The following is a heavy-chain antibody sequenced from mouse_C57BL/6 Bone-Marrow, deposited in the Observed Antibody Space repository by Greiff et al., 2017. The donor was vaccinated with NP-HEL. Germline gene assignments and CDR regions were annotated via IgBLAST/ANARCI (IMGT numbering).Heavy chain of an antibody. Sequence: QVQLQQSGAELVRPGASVKLSCKASGYTFTDYYINWVKQRPGQGLEWIARIYPGSGNTYYNEKFKGKATLTAEKSSSTAYMQLSSLTSEDSAVYFCARSRISWRWYFDVWGTGTTVTVSS. CDR2: IYPGSGNT. V-gene: IGHV1-76*01. CDR1: GYTFTDYY. CDR3: ARSRISWRWYFDV. J-gene: IGHJ1*03.